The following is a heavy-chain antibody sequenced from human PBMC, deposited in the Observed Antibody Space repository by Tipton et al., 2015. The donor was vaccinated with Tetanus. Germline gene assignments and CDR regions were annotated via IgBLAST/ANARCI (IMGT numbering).Heavy chain of an antibody. CDR1: GFTFSDHY. V-gene: IGHV3-11*01. D-gene: IGHD2-2*01. Sequence: SLRLSCAASGFTFSDHYMSWIRQDPGKGLEWVSYISSSGKTVHYGDVVKGRFPISRDNAKNSLYLQMNSLRADDPAVYYCARKQASGYGGCWFDPWGQGTLVTGS. CDR2: ISSSGKTV. CDR3: ARKQASGYGGCWFDP. J-gene: IGHJ5*02.